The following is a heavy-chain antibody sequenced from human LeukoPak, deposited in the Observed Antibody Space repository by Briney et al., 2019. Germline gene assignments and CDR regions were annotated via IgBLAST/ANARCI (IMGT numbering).Heavy chain of an antibody. V-gene: IGHV3-23*01. D-gene: IGHD2/OR15-2a*01. CDR3: VRDVPKQNFDF. CDR2: ISGTGLST. CDR1: GVTFRSSG. J-gene: IGHJ4*02. Sequence: PGGSLRLSCVTSGVTFRSSGMSWVRQAPGKGLEWVSFISGTGLSTYYADSVKGRFSISRDNAKKTLYLQMNSLRIEDTAVYYCVRDVPKQNFDFWGQGVLVTVSS.